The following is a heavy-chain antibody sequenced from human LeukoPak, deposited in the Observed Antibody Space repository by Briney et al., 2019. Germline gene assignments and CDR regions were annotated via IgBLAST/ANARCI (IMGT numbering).Heavy chain of an antibody. D-gene: IGHD6-6*01. Sequence: SQTLSLTCAISGDGVSSNSAAWNWIRQSPSGGLEWLGRTYYRSKFYNDYAVSVRGRITINPDTSMNQFSLQLNSVTPEDTAVYYCARAAIASRLFFDYWGQGTLVSVSS. J-gene: IGHJ4*02. CDR3: ARAAIASRLFFDY. CDR1: GDGVSSNSAA. V-gene: IGHV6-1*01. CDR2: TYYRSKFYN.